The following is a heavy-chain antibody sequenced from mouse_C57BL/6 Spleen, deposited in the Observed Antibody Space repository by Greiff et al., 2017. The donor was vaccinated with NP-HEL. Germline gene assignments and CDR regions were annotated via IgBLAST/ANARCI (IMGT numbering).Heavy chain of an antibody. J-gene: IGHJ1*03. CDR1: GFTFSDYY. D-gene: IGHD2-3*01. Sequence: DVMLVESEGGLVQPGSSMKLSCTASGFTFSDYYMAWVRQVPEKGLEWVANINYDGSSTYYLDSLKSRFIISRDNAKNILYLQMSSLKSEDTATYYCAREIDGYYGYFDVWGTGTTVTVSS. CDR3: AREIDGYYGYFDV. V-gene: IGHV5-16*01. CDR2: INYDGSST.